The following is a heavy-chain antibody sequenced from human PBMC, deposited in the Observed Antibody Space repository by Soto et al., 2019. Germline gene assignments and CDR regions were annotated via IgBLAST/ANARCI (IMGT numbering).Heavy chain of an antibody. CDR2: ISWDGGST. CDR3: AKDTVGGSYFGAGGPQFDY. CDR1: GFTFDDYT. D-gene: IGHD1-26*01. V-gene: IGHV3-43*01. Sequence: EVQLVESGGVVVQPGGSLRLSCAASGFTFDDYTMHWVRQAPGKGLEWVSLISWDGGSTYYADSVKGRFTISRDNSKNSLYLQMNSLRTEDTALYYCAKDTVGGSYFGAGGPQFDYWGQGTLVTVSS. J-gene: IGHJ4*02.